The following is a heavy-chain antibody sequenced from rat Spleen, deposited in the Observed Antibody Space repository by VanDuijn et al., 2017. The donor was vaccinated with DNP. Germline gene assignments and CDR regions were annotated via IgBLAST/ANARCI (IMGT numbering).Heavy chain of an antibody. J-gene: IGHJ3*01. CDR3: ATGTLAY. V-gene: IGHV5-27*01. CDR1: GFTFKDYY. CDR2: ISSSGGST. Sequence: EVQLVESGGGLVQPGRSLKLSCAASGFTFKDYYMAWVRQAPTKGLEWVASISSSGGSTYYPDSVKGRFTISRDNAKSTLYLQMDSLRSEDTATYYCATGTLAYWDQGTLVTVSS.